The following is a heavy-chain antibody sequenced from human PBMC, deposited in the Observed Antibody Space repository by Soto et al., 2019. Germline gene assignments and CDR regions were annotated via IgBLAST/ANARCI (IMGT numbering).Heavy chain of an antibody. D-gene: IGHD5-18*01. Sequence: GSLRLSCAASGFIFSSYGMHWVRQAPGKGLEWVAVISYDGSNKYYADSVKGRFTISRDNSKNTVYLQMKSLRAEDTAVYFCAKDGKQLWHTSYYFDYWGQGTLVTVSS. CDR1: GFIFSSYG. V-gene: IGHV3-30*18. CDR2: ISYDGSNK. J-gene: IGHJ4*02. CDR3: AKDGKQLWHTSYYFDY.